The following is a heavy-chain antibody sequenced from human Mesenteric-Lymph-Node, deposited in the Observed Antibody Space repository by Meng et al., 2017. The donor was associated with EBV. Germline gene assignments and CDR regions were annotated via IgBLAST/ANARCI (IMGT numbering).Heavy chain of an antibody. V-gene: IGHV6-1*01. J-gene: IGHJ4*02. CDR1: GDSVSTNSAA. D-gene: IGHD6-25*01. Sequence: QVQLQQSGPGLVKPSXTLXLTCAISGDSVSTNSAAWNWIRQSPSGGLEWLGRTYYKSKWYNDYAESVKSRITINPDTSKNQFSLQLNSVTPEDTAVYYCARDPAAFDFWGQGIMVTVSS. CDR3: ARDPAAFDF. CDR2: TYYKSKWYN.